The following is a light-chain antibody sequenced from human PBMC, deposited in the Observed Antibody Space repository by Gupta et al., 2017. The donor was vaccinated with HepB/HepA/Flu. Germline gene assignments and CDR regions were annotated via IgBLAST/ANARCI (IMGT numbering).Light chain of an antibody. V-gene: IGKV4-1*01. CDR1: QSVLFSSNNKNY. CDR2: WAS. J-gene: IGKJ1*01. CDR3: QQYLRTPPT. Sequence: DIVLTQSPDSLALSLGERATINCKSSQSVLFSSNNKNYLAWYQQKPGQPPKLLIYWASTRESGVPDRFSGSGSGTDFTLTISSLQAEDVAVYYCQQYLRTPPTFGQGTKVEI.